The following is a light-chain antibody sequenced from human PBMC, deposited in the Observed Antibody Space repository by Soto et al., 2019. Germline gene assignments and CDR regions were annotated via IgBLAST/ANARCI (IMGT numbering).Light chain of an antibody. CDR2: AES. Sequence: DIQLTQSPSFLSASVGDRVTITCRASQGIAGSLAWYQQNPGKPPKLLIYAESTLQSGVPSRFSGSGSGTEFTLTISSLQPDDFATYYCQHYNSYSEAFGQGTKVDIK. CDR3: QHYNSYSEA. CDR1: QGIAGS. J-gene: IGKJ1*01. V-gene: IGKV1-9*01.